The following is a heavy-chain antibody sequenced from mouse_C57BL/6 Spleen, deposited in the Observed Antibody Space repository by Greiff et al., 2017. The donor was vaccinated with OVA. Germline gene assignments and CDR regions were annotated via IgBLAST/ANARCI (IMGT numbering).Heavy chain of an antibody. D-gene: IGHD2-13*01. J-gene: IGHJ2*01. CDR1: GYTFTDYY. CDR3: ARGDYDLDY. Sequence: EVQLQQSGPELVKPGASVKISCKASGYTFTDYYMNWVKQSHGKSLEWIGDINPNNGGTSYNQKFKGKATLTVDKSSSTAYMELRSLTSEDSAVYYCARGDYDLDYWGQGTTLTVSS. CDR2: INPNNGGT. V-gene: IGHV1-26*01.